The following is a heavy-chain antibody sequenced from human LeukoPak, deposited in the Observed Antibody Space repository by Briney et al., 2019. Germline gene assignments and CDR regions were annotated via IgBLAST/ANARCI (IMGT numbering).Heavy chain of an antibody. CDR1: GFTFSSYW. J-gene: IGHJ4*02. Sequence: QPGGSLRLSCAASGFTFSSYWMHWVRQAPGKGLAWVSRINSDGSSTSYADSVKGRFTISRDNAKNTLYLQMNSLRAEDTAVYYCARELYYGDSLDYWGQGTLVTVSS. CDR2: INSDGSST. CDR3: ARELYYGDSLDY. V-gene: IGHV3-74*01. D-gene: IGHD4-17*01.